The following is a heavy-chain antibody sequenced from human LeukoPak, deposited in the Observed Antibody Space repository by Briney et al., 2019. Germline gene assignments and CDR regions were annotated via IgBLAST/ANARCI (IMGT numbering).Heavy chain of an antibody. J-gene: IGHJ4*02. Sequence: SETLSLTCTVSGGSISSYYWSWIRQPAGKGLEWIGRIYTSGSTNYNPSLKSRVTMSVDTSKNQFSLKLSSVTAADTAVYYCARGYCSSTSCATDFDYWGQGTLVTVSS. CDR1: GGSISSYY. D-gene: IGHD2-2*01. V-gene: IGHV4-4*07. CDR3: ARGYCSSTSCATDFDY. CDR2: IYTSGST.